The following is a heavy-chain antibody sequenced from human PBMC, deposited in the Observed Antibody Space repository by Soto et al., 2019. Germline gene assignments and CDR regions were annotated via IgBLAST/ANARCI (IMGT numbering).Heavy chain of an antibody. CDR3: AKGGAYGSGSYYNYFDY. CDR1: GFTFSSYA. CDR2: ISYDGSNK. J-gene: IGHJ4*02. Sequence: GGSLRLSCAASGFTFSSYAMSWVRQAPGKGLEWVAVISYDGSNKYYADSVKGRFTISRDNSKNTLYLQMNSLRAEDTAVYYCAKGGAYGSGSYYNYFDYWGQGTLATVSS. V-gene: IGHV3-30*18. D-gene: IGHD3-10*01.